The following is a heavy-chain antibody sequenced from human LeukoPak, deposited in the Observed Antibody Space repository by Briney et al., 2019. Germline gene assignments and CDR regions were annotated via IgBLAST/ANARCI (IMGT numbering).Heavy chain of an antibody. CDR1: GFTFSSYG. V-gene: IGHV3-33*01. Sequence: GGSLRLSCAASGFTFSSYGMHWVRQAPGRGLEWVAVLWYDGSNKYYAESVKGRFTVSRDNSKNTLYLQMNSLRAEDTAVYYCARSYYYYGMDVWGQGTTVTVSS. CDR2: LWYDGSNK. CDR3: ARSYYYYGMDV. J-gene: IGHJ6*02.